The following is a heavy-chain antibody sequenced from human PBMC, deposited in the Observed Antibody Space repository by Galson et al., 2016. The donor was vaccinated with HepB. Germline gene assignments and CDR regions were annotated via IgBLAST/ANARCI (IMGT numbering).Heavy chain of an antibody. V-gene: IGHV5-51*01. CDR1: GYSFTTYW. CDR2: IFPGDSKT. Sequence: QSGAEVKKPGESLKISCKGSGYSFTTYWIAWVRQVPGKGLEWMGLIFPGDSKTTYSPSFQGQVTMSADGSRSTAYLHWTSLKASDTARYFCARSGVYGDPLGTGGQGTLITVSS. CDR3: ARSGVYGDPLGT. J-gene: IGHJ4*02. D-gene: IGHD4-17*01.